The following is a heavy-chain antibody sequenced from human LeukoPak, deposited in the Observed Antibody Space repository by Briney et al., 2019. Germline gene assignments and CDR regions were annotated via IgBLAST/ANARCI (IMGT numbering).Heavy chain of an antibody. Sequence: PGRSLRLSCAASGFTFDDYAMHWVRQAPGKGLEWVSGISWNSGSIGYADSVKGRFTISRDNAKNSLYLQMNSLRAEDTALYYCAKGQGYSYGSVDYWGQGTLVTVSS. V-gene: IGHV3-9*01. CDR2: ISWNSGSI. CDR3: AKGQGYSYGSVDY. CDR1: GFTFDDYA. J-gene: IGHJ4*02. D-gene: IGHD5-18*01.